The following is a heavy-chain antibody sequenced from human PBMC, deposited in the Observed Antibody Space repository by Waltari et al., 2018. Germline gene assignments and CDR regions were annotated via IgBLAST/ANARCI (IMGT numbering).Heavy chain of an antibody. V-gene: IGHV3-74*02. D-gene: IGHD5-12*01. CDR1: GFTLSAYW. CDR3: ARCLYSGTGIDL. CDR2: VSPDETTT. J-gene: IGHJ5*02. Sequence: EVQLVESGGGLVQPGGSLRLSCAASGFTLSAYWMPWFRRVPGKGLLWVARVSPDETTTDYADSVKGRFTISRDNGRNMLFLQMNGLRGEDTAAYYCARCLYSGTGIDLWGQGTQVTVSS.